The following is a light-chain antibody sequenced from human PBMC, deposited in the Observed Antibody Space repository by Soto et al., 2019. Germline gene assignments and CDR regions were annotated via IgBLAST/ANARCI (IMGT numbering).Light chain of an antibody. CDR3: QQYSIWRT. CDR2: AAS. Sequence: EIVMTQSPVTLSVSPGERATLSCRASQSVSTYLDWYQQKAGQAPRLLIYAASTRATGIPARFSGSGSGTEFTLTISSLQSEDFAVYYCQQYSIWRTFGQGTKVDIK. CDR1: QSVSTY. J-gene: IGKJ1*01. V-gene: IGKV3-15*01.